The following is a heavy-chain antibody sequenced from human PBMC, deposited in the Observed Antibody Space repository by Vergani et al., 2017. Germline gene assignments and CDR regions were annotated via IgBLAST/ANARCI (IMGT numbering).Heavy chain of an antibody. CDR1: GYTFTGYY. Sequence: QVQLVQSGAEVKKPGASVKVSCKASGYTFTGYYMHWVRQAPGQGLEWMGWINPNSGGTNYAQKFQGRVTMSRDTSISTAYMELSRLGSDETAVYYCARDLKRVAAAVLYFQHWGQGTLVTVSS. CDR3: ARDLKRVAAAVLYFQH. J-gene: IGHJ1*01. D-gene: IGHD6-13*01. CDR2: INPNSGGT. V-gene: IGHV1-2*02.